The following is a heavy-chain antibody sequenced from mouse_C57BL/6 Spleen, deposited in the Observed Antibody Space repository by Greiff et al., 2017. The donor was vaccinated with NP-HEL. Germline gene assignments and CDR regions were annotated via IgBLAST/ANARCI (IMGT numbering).Heavy chain of an antibody. J-gene: IGHJ1*03. CDR3: ARCPRGYGSSYWYFDV. V-gene: IGHV1-61*01. CDR1: GYTFTSYW. D-gene: IGHD1-1*01. Sequence: QVQLQQPGAELVRPGSSVKLSCKASGYTFTSYWMDWVKQRPGQGLEWIGNIYPSDSETHYNQKFKDKATLTVDKSSSTAYMQLSSLTCEDSAVYYCARCPRGYGSSYWYFDVWGTGTTVTVSS. CDR2: IYPSDSET.